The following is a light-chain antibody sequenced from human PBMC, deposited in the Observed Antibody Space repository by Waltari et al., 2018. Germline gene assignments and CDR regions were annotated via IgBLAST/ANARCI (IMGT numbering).Light chain of an antibody. J-gene: IGLJ2*01. CDR3: QSADSSGLVV. CDR1: ALSKQY. Sequence: SYELTQPPSVSVSPGQTARITCSGAALSKQYVHWYQKKPGRAPVMVMYIDTERPSGIPERFSGSSSGTTLTLTISGVQAEDEADYDCQSADSSGLVVFGGGTKLTVL. CDR2: IDT. V-gene: IGLV3-25*03.